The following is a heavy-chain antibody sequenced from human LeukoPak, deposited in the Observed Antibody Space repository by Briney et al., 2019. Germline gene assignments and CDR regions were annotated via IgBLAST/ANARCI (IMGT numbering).Heavy chain of an antibody. D-gene: IGHD5-24*01. CDR3: ARGRKWLTPVD. CDR1: GGSFSGYY. Sequence: SETLSLTCAVYGGSFSGYYWSWIRQPPGKGLEWIGEINHSGSTNYNPSLKSRVTISVDTSKNQLSLKLSTVTAADTAVCYCARGRKWLTPVDWGEGTLVTVAS. V-gene: IGHV4-34*01. CDR2: INHSGST. J-gene: IGHJ4*02.